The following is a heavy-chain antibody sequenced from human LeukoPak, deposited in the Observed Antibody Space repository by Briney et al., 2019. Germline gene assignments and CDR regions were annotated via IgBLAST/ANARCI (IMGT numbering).Heavy chain of an antibody. V-gene: IGHV4-61*02. J-gene: IGHJ4*02. D-gene: IGHD3-16*01. CDR3: ARAPVDPLLGFDY. CDR1: GGSISSGSYY. CDR2: IYTSGST. Sequence: SETLSLTCTVSGGSISSGSYYWSWIRQPAGKGLEWIGRIYTSGSTNYNPSLKSRVAMSVDTSKNQFSLQLNSVTPEDTAVYYCARAPVDPLLGFDYWGQGTLVTVSS.